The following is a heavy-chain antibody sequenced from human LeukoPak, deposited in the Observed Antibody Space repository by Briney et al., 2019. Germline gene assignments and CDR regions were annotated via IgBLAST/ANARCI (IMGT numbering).Heavy chain of an antibody. D-gene: IGHD6-19*01. CDR2: INAGNGNT. CDR3: ASPSGWYYYGMDV. Sequence: ASVKVSCKASGYTFTSYAMHWVPQAPGQRLEWMGWINAGNGNTKYSQKFQGRVTITRDTSASTAYMELSSLRSEDTAVYYCASPSGWYYYGMDVWGQGTTVTVSS. J-gene: IGHJ6*02. V-gene: IGHV1-3*01. CDR1: GYTFTSYA.